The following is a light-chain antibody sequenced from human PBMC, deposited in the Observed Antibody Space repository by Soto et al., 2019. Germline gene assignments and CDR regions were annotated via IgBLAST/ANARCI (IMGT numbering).Light chain of an antibody. V-gene: IGKV3-15*01. CDR1: QSAGTN. CDR2: GAS. J-gene: IGKJ1*01. Sequence: EIVMTQSPATPSVSPGERATLSCRASQSAGTNLAWYQQKPGQAPRLLIYGASTRATGIPVRFSGSGSGTEFTLTISSLQSEDFAVYYCQQYDKWPPTFGQGTKVDI. CDR3: QQYDKWPPT.